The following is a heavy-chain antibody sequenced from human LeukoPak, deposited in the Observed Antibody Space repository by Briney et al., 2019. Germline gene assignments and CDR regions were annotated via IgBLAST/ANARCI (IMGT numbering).Heavy chain of an antibody. CDR1: GGYISSYY. CDR2: IYNIGST. CDR3: ARHGTSATAGPYFDY. V-gene: IGHV4-59*08. D-gene: IGHD6-13*01. J-gene: IGHJ4*02. Sequence: SETLSLTCTVSGGYISSYYWSWIRQPPGIGLEWIGYIYNIGSTNYNPSLKSRVAISVDTSKNQFSLKLSSVTAADTAVYYCARHGTSATAGPYFDYWGKGTLLTVSS.